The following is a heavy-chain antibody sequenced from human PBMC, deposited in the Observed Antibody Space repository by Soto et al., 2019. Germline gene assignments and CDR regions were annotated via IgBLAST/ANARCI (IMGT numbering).Heavy chain of an antibody. J-gene: IGHJ5*02. CDR2: MYYTGNK. CDR1: GGSISSSTYY. D-gene: IGHD6-6*01. Sequence: SETLSLTCTVSGGSISSSTYYWDWIRQPPGKGLEWIGAMYYTGNKTYNPSLESRVTMSLDTAKNQFSLKLSSVTPTDTAVYYCARRSSSSLGSLFDPWGRGILVTVSS. V-gene: IGHV4-39*01. CDR3: ARRSSSSLGSLFDP.